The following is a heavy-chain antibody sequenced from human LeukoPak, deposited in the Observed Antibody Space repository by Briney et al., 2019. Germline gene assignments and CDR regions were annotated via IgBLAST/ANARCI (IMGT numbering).Heavy chain of an antibody. CDR3: VKSAGKDGYRDVFDI. D-gene: IGHD5-24*01. CDR2: ITKNGDKT. Sequence: GGSLRLSCVPSGVTFSNSALNWVRQAPGKGLEWVATITKNGDKTYYADSVKGLFTISRDTFRDTLYLQMNSLRAEDTAVYHCVKSAGKDGYRDVFDIWGQGTVVTVSS. V-gene: IGHV3-23*01. J-gene: IGHJ3*02. CDR1: GVTFSNSA.